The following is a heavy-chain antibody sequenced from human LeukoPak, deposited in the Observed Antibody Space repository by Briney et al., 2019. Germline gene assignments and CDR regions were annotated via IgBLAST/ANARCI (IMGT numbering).Heavy chain of an antibody. CDR1: GFTFDDYA. V-gene: IGHV3-9*03. CDR2: ISWNSGSI. Sequence: GGSLRLSCAASGFTFDDYAMHWVRQAPGKGLEWVSGISWNSGSIGYADSVKGRFTISRDNAKNSLYLQMNSLRAEDMALYYCAKAGYSYGLVEGFFDYWGQGTLVTVSS. CDR3: AKAGYSYGLVEGFFDY. D-gene: IGHD5-18*01. J-gene: IGHJ4*02.